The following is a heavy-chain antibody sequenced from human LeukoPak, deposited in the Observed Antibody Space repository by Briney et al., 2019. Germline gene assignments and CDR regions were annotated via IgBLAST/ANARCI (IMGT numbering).Heavy chain of an antibody. D-gene: IGHD2-2*01. CDR2: IYYSGST. CDR1: GGFIRRYY. CDR3: AGEPGSTSELFY. Sequence: SDTLSLTCTVSGGFIRRYYWRCIPQPPGKALVCIGYIYYSGSTNFNPSLKSRVTISVDTSKSQFSLKLRSVTAADTAVYYCAGEPGSTSELFYWGQGTLVTVSS. V-gene: IGHV4-59*13. J-gene: IGHJ4*02.